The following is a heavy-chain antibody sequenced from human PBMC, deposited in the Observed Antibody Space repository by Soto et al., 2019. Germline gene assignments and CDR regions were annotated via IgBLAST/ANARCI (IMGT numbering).Heavy chain of an antibody. CDR3: AKDMSRHSSWYYFDY. CDR2: ISWNSGSI. V-gene: IGHV3-9*01. Sequence: EVQLVESGGGLVQPGRSLRLSCAASGFTFDDYAMHWVRQAPGKGLEGVSGISWNSGSIGYADSVKGRFTISRDNAKNSLYLQMNSLRAEDTALYYCAKDMSRHSSWYYFDYWGQGTLVTVSS. J-gene: IGHJ4*02. CDR1: GFTFDDYA. D-gene: IGHD6-13*01.